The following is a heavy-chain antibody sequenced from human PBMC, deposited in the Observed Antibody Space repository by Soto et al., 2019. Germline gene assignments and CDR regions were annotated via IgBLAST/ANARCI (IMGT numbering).Heavy chain of an antibody. V-gene: IGHV3-33*01. CDR1: GFTFSRYG. D-gene: IGHD3-3*01. Sequence: GGSLRLSCAASGFTFSRYGMHWVLQAPCKGLEWVAVIWYDGSNKYYADSVKGRFTISRDNSKNTLYLQMNSLRAEDTAVYYCARDRSRFLEWLPEPFDPWGQGTLVTVYS. CDR3: ARDRSRFLEWLPEPFDP. CDR2: IWYDGSNK. J-gene: IGHJ5*02.